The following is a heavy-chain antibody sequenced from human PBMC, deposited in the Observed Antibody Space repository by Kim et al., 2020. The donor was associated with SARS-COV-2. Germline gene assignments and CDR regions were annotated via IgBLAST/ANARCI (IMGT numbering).Heavy chain of an antibody. V-gene: IGHV3-21*01. Sequence: GGSLRLSCAASGFTFSSYSMNWVRQAPGKGLEWVSSISSSSSYIYYADSVKGRFTISRDNAKNSLYLQMNSLRAEDTAVYYCARGPSSSWYSYWYFDLWGRGTLVTVSS. J-gene: IGHJ2*01. CDR3: ARGPSSSWYSYWYFDL. D-gene: IGHD6-13*01. CDR1: GFTFSSYS. CDR2: ISSSSSYI.